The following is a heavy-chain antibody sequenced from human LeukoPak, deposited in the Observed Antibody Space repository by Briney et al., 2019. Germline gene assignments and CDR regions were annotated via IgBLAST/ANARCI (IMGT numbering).Heavy chain of an antibody. CDR2: ISAYNGNT. J-gene: IGHJ4*02. Sequence: ASVKVSCKASGYTFTSYGISWVRQAPGQGLEWMGWISAYNGNTNYAQKLQGRVTMTTDTSTSTAYMELRSLRSDDTAVYYCARLNYYDSSGYCPSLDYWGQGTQVTVSS. CDR1: GYTFTSYG. D-gene: IGHD3-22*01. CDR3: ARLNYYDSSGYCPSLDY. V-gene: IGHV1-18*01.